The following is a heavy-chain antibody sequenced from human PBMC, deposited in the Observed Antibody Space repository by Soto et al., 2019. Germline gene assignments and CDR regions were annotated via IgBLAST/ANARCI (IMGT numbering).Heavy chain of an antibody. Sequence: QVQLVQSGAEAKKPGSSVKVSCKASEGTFSSYTISWVRQAPGQGLEWMGRIIPILGIANYAQKFQGRVTITADKSTSTAYMELSSLRSEDTAVYYCARNLGSPTFYNWFAPWGQGTLVTVSS. CDR3: ARNLGSPTFYNWFAP. CDR1: EGTFSSYT. V-gene: IGHV1-69*02. J-gene: IGHJ5*02. CDR2: IIPILGIA. D-gene: IGHD1-1*01.